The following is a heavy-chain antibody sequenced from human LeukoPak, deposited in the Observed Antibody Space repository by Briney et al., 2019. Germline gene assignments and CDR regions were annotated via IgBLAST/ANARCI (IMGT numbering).Heavy chain of an antibody. CDR2: ISLYNGNT. Sequence: ASGKVSCKASGYAFSRITISWVRQAPGQGLEWMGWISLYNGNTNYAQKFQGSVTMTRDTSTTTVSMELRSLRSDDTAVYYCASPSSSYHDAFDIWGQGTMVTVSS. V-gene: IGHV1-18*01. D-gene: IGHD6-13*01. CDR3: ASPSSSYHDAFDI. J-gene: IGHJ3*02. CDR1: GYAFSRIT.